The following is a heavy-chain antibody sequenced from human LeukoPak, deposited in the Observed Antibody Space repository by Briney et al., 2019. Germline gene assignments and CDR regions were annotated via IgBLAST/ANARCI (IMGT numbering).Heavy chain of an antibody. CDR2: IKSKTDGGTT. J-gene: IGHJ3*02. V-gene: IGHV3-15*01. CDR3: QLNHYDSSGSPDAFDT. CDR1: GFTFSNAW. Sequence: GGSLRLSCAASGFTFSNAWMSWVRQAPGKGLEWVGRIKSKTDGGTTDYAAPVKGRFTIPRDDSKNTLYLQMNSLKTEDTAVYYCQLNHYDSSGSPDAFDTWGQGTMVTVSS. D-gene: IGHD3-22*01.